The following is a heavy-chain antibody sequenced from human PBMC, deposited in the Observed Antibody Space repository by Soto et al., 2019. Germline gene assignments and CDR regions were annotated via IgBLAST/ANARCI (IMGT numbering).Heavy chain of an antibody. CDR3: ARAARWLQSRYFDL. V-gene: IGHV3-13*01. Sequence: GGSLRLSCAASGFTFSNYDMHWVRQATGKGLEWVSAIDIAGDTYYPDSVKGRFTISREKVKNSLYLQMNSLRADDTAVYYCARAARWLQSRYFDLWGRGTLVTVSS. D-gene: IGHD5-12*01. CDR2: IDIAGDT. CDR1: GFTFSNYD. J-gene: IGHJ2*01.